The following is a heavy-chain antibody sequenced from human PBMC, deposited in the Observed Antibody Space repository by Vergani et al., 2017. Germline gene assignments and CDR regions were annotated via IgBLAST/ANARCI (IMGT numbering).Heavy chain of an antibody. CDR3: VKDSGSSIGFDD. CDR2: LRYDGTTK. CDR1: GFSFGSYG. J-gene: IGHJ4*02. Sequence: QVQLVESGGGVVQPGGSLRLSCAASGFSFGSYGMHWVRVRQAPGKGLEWLAYLRYDGTTKQYADSVKGRFTISRDNSKNTLYLQMDSLRPEDTAMFYCVKDSGSSIGFDDWGQGTQVTVSS. D-gene: IGHD6-19*01. V-gene: IGHV3-30*02.